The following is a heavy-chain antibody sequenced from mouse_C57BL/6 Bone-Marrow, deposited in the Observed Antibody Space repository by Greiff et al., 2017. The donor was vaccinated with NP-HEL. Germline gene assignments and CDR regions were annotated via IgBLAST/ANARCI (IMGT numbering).Heavy chain of an antibody. D-gene: IGHD4-1*01. CDR2: ISYDGSN. V-gene: IGHV3-6*01. CDR3: ASENWDGVDY. Sequence: VQLKESGPGLVKPSQSLSLTCSVTGYSITSGYYWNWIRQFPGNKLEWMGYISYDGSNNYNPSLKNRISITRDTSKNQFFLKLNSVTTEDTATYYCASENWDGVDYWGQGTTLTVSS. J-gene: IGHJ2*01. CDR1: GYSITSGYY.